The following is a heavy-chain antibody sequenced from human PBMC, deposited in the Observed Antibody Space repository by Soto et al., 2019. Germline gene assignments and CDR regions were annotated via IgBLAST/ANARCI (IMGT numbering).Heavy chain of an antibody. V-gene: IGHV3-23*01. CDR3: AKVRRTTIFDVVSPFDS. Sequence: GGSLRLSCAASGFTFSSYAMSWVRQAPGKGLECVSTISGSGGTTYYADSVKGRLTISRDNSKNTLYLQMNSLRAEDTAVYYCAKVRRTTIFDVVSPFDSPGQGTLVTVSS. D-gene: IGHD3-3*01. CDR2: ISGSGGTT. CDR1: GFTFSSYA. J-gene: IGHJ4*02.